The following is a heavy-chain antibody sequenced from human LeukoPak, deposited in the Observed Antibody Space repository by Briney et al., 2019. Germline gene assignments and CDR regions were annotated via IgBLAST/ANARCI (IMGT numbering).Heavy chain of an antibody. CDR1: GYTFTGYY. CDR2: INPNSGGT. J-gene: IGHJ4*02. Sequence: ASVKVSCKASGYTFTGYYMHWVRQAPGQGLEWMGWINPNSGGTNYAQKFQGRVTITADESTSTAYMELSSLRSEDTAVYYCARDRPYSSSYDYWGQGTLVTVSS. CDR3: ARDRPYSSSYDY. D-gene: IGHD6-6*01. V-gene: IGHV1-2*02.